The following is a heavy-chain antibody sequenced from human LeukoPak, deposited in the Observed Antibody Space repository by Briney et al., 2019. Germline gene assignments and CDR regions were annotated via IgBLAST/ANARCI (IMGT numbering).Heavy chain of an antibody. CDR3: ARDYHGSGSLTTFDY. Sequence: ASVKASCKTSGYTFTSYYMHWVRQAPGQGLEWMGIINPRGGSASSAQKFQGRVALTRDTSTSTVYMDLSSLRSQDTAVYYCARDYHGSGSLTTFDYWGQGTLVTVSS. J-gene: IGHJ4*02. CDR2: INPRGGSA. V-gene: IGHV1-46*01. D-gene: IGHD3-10*01. CDR1: GYTFTSYY.